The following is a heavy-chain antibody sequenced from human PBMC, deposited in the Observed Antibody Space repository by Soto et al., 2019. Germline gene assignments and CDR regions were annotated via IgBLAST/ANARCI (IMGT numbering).Heavy chain of an antibody. CDR1: GFTVSSYA. D-gene: IGHD2-2*01. CDR3: ARDLARYCSSTSCYYYYGMDV. CDR2: ISYDGSNK. Sequence: TGGSLRLSCAASGFTVSSYAMHWVRQAPGKGLEWVAVISYDGSNKYYADSVKGRFTISRDNSKNTLYLQMNSLRAEDTAVYYCARDLARYCSSTSCYYYYGMDVWGQGTTVTVSS. J-gene: IGHJ6*02. V-gene: IGHV3-30-3*01.